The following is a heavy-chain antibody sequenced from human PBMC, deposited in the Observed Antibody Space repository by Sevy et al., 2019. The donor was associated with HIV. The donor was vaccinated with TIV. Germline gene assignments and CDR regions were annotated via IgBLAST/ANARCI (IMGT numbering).Heavy chain of an antibody. J-gene: IGHJ4*02. D-gene: IGHD2-21*01. CDR1: GFSFSCYG. V-gene: IGHV3-30*02. CDR3: VKEGGGEGGDH. CDR2: IQYDGSNK. Sequence: GGSLRLSCAASGFSFSCYGMHWVRQAPGKGLEWMSYIQYDGSNKDYADSVKGRLTISRDNSKNTPYLQMNSLGVEDTAVFYCVKEGGGEGGDHWGQGTLVTVSS.